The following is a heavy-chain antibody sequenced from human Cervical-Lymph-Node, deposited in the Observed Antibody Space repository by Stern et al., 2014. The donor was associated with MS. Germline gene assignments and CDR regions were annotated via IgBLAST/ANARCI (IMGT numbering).Heavy chain of an antibody. CDR2: IKEDGSET. CDR3: ARGSDT. J-gene: IGHJ5*02. D-gene: IGHD2-15*01. Sequence: VQLVESGGGLVQPGGSLRLSCAASGFTFSSYWMNWVRQAPGKGLEWGAHIKEDGSETSYVDSVKGRFTISRDNAKNSLYLQMNSLRAEDTAVYYCARGSDTWGQGTLVTVSS. V-gene: IGHV3-7*01. CDR1: GFTFSSYW.